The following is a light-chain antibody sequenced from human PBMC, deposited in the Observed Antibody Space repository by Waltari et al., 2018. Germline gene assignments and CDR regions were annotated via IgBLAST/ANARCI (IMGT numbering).Light chain of an antibody. J-gene: IGKJ1*01. CDR1: QSVTNNY. CDR3: QQYGTSLST. Sequence: EIVLTQSPGTLSLSPGERATLSCRASQSVTNNYLAWYQQKRGQAPRGPIYGASSRASGVPDRFSGSGSGTDFTLTISRLEPEDFAVYYCQQYGTSLSTFGQGTRVEIK. V-gene: IGKV3-20*01. CDR2: GAS.